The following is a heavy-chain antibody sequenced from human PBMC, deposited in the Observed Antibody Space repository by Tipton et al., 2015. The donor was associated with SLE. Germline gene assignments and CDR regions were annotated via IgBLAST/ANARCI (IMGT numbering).Heavy chain of an antibody. V-gene: IGHV4-34*01. Sequence: LRLSCAVYGGSFSGYYWSWIRQPPGKGLEWIGEINHSGSTNYNPSLKSRVTISVDTSKNQFSLKLSSVTAADTAVYYCAREGSGYPFDFWGQGTLVTVSS. CDR1: GGSFSGYY. CDR2: INHSGST. CDR3: AREGSGYPFDF. J-gene: IGHJ4*02. D-gene: IGHD5-12*01.